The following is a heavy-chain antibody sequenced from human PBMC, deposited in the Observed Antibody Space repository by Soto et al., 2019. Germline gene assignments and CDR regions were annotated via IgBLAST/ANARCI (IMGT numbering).Heavy chain of an antibody. CDR3: ARGGGVPALGDP. J-gene: IGHJ5*02. CDR1: GVSMRNSY. CDR2: ISTSGNT. Sequence: QVQLEESGPGLVKPSETLSLICSVSGVSMRNSYWTWIRQSAGKGLEWIGRISTSGNTNYNPSLNRRLPMSVDTSKNQVSLKLTSVTAADTAVYYCARGGGVPALGDPWGQGTLVTVSS. V-gene: IGHV4-4*07. D-gene: IGHD3-16*01.